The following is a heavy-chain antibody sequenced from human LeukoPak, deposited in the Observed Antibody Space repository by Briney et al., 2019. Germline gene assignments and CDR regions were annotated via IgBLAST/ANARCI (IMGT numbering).Heavy chain of an antibody. D-gene: IGHD3-22*01. J-gene: IGHJ4*02. CDR1: GFTFSSYA. CDR3: AKGRYYYDSRTDFDY. Sequence: PGGSLRLSCAASGFTFSSYAMSWVRQAPGKGLEWVSAISGSGGSTYYADSVKGRFTISRDNSKNTLYLQMNSLRAEDTAVYYCAKGRYYYDSRTDFDYWSQGTLVTVSS. CDR2: ISGSGGST. V-gene: IGHV3-23*01.